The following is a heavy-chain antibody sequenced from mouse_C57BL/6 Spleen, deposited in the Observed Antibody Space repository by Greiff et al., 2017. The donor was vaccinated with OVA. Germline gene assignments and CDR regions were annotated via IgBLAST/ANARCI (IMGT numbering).Heavy chain of an antibody. CDR2: INPNYGTT. D-gene: IGHD2-1*01. J-gene: IGHJ3*01. CDR3: ARGIYYGNVAWFAY. Sequence: EVQLQQSGPELVKPGASVKISCKASGYSFTDYNMNWVKQSNGKSLEWIGVINPNYGTTSYNQKFKGKATLTVDQSSSTAYMQLNSLTSEDSAVYDCARGIYYGNVAWFAYWGQGTLVTVSA. V-gene: IGHV1-39*01. CDR1: GYSFTDYN.